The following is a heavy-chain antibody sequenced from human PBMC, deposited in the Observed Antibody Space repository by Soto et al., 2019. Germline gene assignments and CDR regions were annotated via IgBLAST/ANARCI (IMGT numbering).Heavy chain of an antibody. V-gene: IGHV1-69*01. CDR1: GGTFSSYA. D-gene: IGHD3-3*01. J-gene: IGHJ5*02. Sequence: QVQLVQSGAEVKKPWSSVKVSCKASGGTFSSYAISWVRQAPGQGLEWMGGIIPIFGTANYAQKFQGRVTITADESTCTDYMELSSLRADDTAVYYCARVWEQGYDAYWFDPWGQGTLVTVSS. CDR3: ARVWEQGYDAYWFDP. CDR2: IIPIFGTA.